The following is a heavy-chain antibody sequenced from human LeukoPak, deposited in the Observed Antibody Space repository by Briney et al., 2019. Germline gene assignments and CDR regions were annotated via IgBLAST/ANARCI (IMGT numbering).Heavy chain of an antibody. Sequence: GRSLRLSCAASGFTFSSYGMHWVRQAPGKGLEWVAVIWYDGGNKYYADSVKGRFTISRDNSKNTLYLQMNSLRAEDTAVYYCARDRGSNWFDPWGQGTLVTVSS. V-gene: IGHV3-33*01. J-gene: IGHJ5*02. D-gene: IGHD5-12*01. CDR3: ARDRGSNWFDP. CDR2: IWYDGGNK. CDR1: GFTFSSYG.